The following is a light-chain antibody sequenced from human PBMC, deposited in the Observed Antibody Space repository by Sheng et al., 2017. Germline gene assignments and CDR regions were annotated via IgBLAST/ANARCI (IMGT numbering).Light chain of an antibody. CDR1: ALPRRF. J-gene: IGLJ1*01. CDR3: LSTDSSGKRV. CDR2: DDN. V-gene: IGLV3-10*01. Sequence: SYELTQPPSVSVSPGQTARITCSGDALPRRFVYWYQQKSGQAPVLVIYDDNKRPSGLPERFSGSNSATMATLTISGAQVEDEADYYCLSTDSSGKRVFGTGTKVTVL.